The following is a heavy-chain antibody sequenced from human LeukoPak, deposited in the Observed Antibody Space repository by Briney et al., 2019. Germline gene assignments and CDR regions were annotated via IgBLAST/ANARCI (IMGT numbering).Heavy chain of an antibody. CDR1: GFTFSNAW. V-gene: IGHV3-15*01. Sequence: GGSLRLSCAASGFTFSNAWMSWVRQAPGKGLEWVGRIKSKTDGGTTDYAAPVKGRFTISRDDSKNTMYLQTNSLKTEDTAVYYCTTFYDILTGYLGRDYWGQGTLVTVSS. D-gene: IGHD3-9*01. CDR3: TTFYDILTGYLGRDY. J-gene: IGHJ4*02. CDR2: IKSKTDGGTT.